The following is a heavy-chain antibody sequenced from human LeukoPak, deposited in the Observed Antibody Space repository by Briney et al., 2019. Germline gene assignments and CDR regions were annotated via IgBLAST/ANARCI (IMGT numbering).Heavy chain of an antibody. CDR3: ARPSGGSGWYYDY. V-gene: IGHV3-30-3*01. Sequence: GGSLRLSCAASGSSFINYNLHWVRQAPGKGLEWVAIISGDGNQKYYAGSVQGRFTISRDNSKKTLFLQMSSLRPEDTAVYFCARPSGGSGWYYDYWGQGTLVTVSS. J-gene: IGHJ4*02. CDR1: GSSFINYN. CDR2: ISGDGNQK. D-gene: IGHD6-19*01.